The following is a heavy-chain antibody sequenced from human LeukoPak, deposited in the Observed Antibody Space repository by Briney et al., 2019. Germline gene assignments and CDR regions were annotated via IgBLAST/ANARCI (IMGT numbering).Heavy chain of an antibody. V-gene: IGHV1-69*04. Sequence: SVKVSCKASGGTFSSYAISWVRQAPGQGLEWMGRIIPILGIANYAQKFQGRVTITADKSTSTAYMELSSLGSEDTAVYYCARDGIVLMVYATHVGMDVWGQGTTVTVSS. D-gene: IGHD2-8*01. J-gene: IGHJ6*02. CDR1: GGTFSSYA. CDR2: IIPILGIA. CDR3: ARDGIVLMVYATHVGMDV.